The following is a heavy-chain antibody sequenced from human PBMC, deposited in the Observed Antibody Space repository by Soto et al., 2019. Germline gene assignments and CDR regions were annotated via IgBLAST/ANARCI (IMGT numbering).Heavy chain of an antibody. CDR1: GGSISSSNW. Sequence: QVQLQESGPGLVKPSGTLSLTCAVSGGSISSSNWWSWVRQPPGKGLEWIGEIYHSGSTNYNPSLKSRVTISVDKSKNQFSLKLSSVTAADTAVYYCARDCPTLAAALKGGSYYGMDVWGQGTTVTVSS. J-gene: IGHJ6*02. CDR2: IYHSGST. CDR3: ARDCPTLAAALKGGSYYGMDV. D-gene: IGHD6-13*01. V-gene: IGHV4-4*02.